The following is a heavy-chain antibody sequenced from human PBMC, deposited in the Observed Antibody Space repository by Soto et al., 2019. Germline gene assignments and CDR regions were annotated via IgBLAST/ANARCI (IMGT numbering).Heavy chain of an antibody. CDR2: SRNKDNRYTT. Sequence: GGSLRLSCAASGFSGFMFSDHYLDWVRQAPGQGLEWVGRSRNKDNRYTTEFAASVKDRFTISRDGSKNSLYLQMNSLKTEDTAVYYCGMNYYDTDGYSIDIWGQGTMVTVSS. J-gene: IGHJ3*02. CDR3: GMNYYDTDGYSIDI. D-gene: IGHD3-22*01. CDR1: GFSGFMFSDHY. V-gene: IGHV3-72*01.